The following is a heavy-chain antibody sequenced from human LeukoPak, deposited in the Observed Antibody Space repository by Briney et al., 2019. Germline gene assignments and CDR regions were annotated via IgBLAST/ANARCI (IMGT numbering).Heavy chain of an antibody. Sequence: PGGSLRLSCAASGFTFSSYWMHWVGQAPGKGLVWVSRINSDGSSTSYADSVKGRFTISRDNAKNTLYLQMNSLRAEDTAVYYCARELMIVGARPYDYWGQGTLVTVSS. CDR3: ARELMIVGARPYDY. D-gene: IGHD1-26*01. CDR2: INSDGSST. CDR1: GFTFSSYW. V-gene: IGHV3-74*01. J-gene: IGHJ4*02.